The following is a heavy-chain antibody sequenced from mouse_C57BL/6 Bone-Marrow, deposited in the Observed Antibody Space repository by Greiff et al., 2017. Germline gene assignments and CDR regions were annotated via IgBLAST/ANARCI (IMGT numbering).Heavy chain of an antibody. Sequence: VQLQQPGAELVKPGASVKMSCKASGYTFTSYWITWVKQRPGQGLEWIGDIYPGSGSTNYNEKFKSKATLTVDTSSSTAYMQLSSLTSEDSAVYYCARVYDYDVSFAYWGQGTLVTVSA. CDR1: GYTFTSYW. V-gene: IGHV1-55*01. CDR2: IYPGSGST. J-gene: IGHJ3*01. D-gene: IGHD2-4*01. CDR3: ARVYDYDVSFAY.